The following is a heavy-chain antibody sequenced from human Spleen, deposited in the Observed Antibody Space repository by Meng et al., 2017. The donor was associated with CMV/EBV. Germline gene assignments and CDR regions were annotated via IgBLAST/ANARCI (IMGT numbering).Heavy chain of an antibody. CDR2: IYSGGSGT. Sequence: GGSLRLSCTASGFTFGDYAMTWVRQAPGKGLEWVSVIYSGGSGTYYADFVKGRFTISRDNSKNTLYLQMNSLRAEDTAVYYCATDPIGYCSSTSCYPSQNYYYYGMDVWGQGTTVTVSS. J-gene: IGHJ6*02. CDR1: GFTFGDYA. D-gene: IGHD2-2*01. CDR3: ATDPIGYCSSTSCYPSQNYYYYGMDV. V-gene: IGHV3-23*03.